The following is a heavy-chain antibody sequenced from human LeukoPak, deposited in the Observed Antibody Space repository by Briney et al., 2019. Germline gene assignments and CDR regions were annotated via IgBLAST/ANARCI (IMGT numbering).Heavy chain of an antibody. J-gene: IGHJ2*01. CDR2: IYTTGGT. V-gene: IGHV4-4*07. CDR3: ARDPGTHYYDSSGYYGWYFDL. D-gene: IGHD3-22*01. Sequence: SETLSLNCTVSGGSISNYYWSWIRQPAGKGLEWIGRIYTTGGTNYNLSLQSRVAMSVDTSKNQFSLRLRSVTAADTAVYYCARDPGTHYYDSSGYYGWYFDLWGRGALVTVSS. CDR1: GGSISNYY.